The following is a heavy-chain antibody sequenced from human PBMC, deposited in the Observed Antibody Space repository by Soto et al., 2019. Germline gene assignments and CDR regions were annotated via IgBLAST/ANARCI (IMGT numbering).Heavy chain of an antibody. CDR1: GGSISSAAYC. CDR2: IYDGGTT. Sequence: SETLSLTCTVAGGSISSAAYCWSWIRQSPDKGLEWIGHIYDGGTTYSSPSLKGRVTISADTSETQFSLKLNSVSAADTAVYYCARGPSGDKVDYWGQGIQVTVSS. J-gene: IGHJ4*02. D-gene: IGHD7-27*01. CDR3: ARGPSGDKVDY. V-gene: IGHV4-30-4*01.